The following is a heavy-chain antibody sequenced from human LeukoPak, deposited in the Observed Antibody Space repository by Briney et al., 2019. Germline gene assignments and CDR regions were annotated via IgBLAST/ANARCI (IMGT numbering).Heavy chain of an antibody. CDR3: ARETGPLYYYDSSGYPRSFDY. CDR1: GYTFTGYY. J-gene: IGHJ4*02. CDR2: INPNSGGT. D-gene: IGHD3-22*01. V-gene: IGHV1-2*02. Sequence: ASVKLSCKASGYTFTGYYMHWVRQAPGQGLEWMGWINPNSGGTNYAQKFQGRVTMTRDTSISTAYMELSRLRSDDTAVYYCARETGPLYYYDSSGYPRSFDYWGQGTLVTVSS.